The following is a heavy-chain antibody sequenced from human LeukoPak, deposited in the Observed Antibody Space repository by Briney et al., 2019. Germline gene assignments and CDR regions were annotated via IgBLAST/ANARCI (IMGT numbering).Heavy chain of an antibody. V-gene: IGHV1-8*01. CDR2: MNPNSGNT. CDR1: GYTFTSYD. CDR3: ARAGVRGYSGYDYVDY. J-gene: IGHJ4*02. Sequence: RASVKVSCKASGYTFTSYDINWVRQATGQGLEWMGWMNPNSGNTGYAQKFQGRVTMTRNTSISTAYMELSSLRSEDTAVYYCARAGVRGYSGYDYVDYWGQGTLVTVSS. D-gene: IGHD5-12*01.